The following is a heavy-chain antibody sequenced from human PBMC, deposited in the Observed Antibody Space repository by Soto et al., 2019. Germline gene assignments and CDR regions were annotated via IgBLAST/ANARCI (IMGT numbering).Heavy chain of an antibody. CDR3: ARVGGYSYGGVDY. CDR2: IKPSGGST. D-gene: IGHD5-18*01. Sequence: QVQLVQSGAEVKKPGASVKVSCKASGYTFTSYYLHWVRQAPGQGLEWMGLIKPSGGSTTYEQEFQGRVTMTRDTSTSTVYMELSSLRSEDTAVYYCARVGGYSYGGVDYWGQGTLVTVSS. CDR1: GYTFTSYY. J-gene: IGHJ4*02. V-gene: IGHV1-46*01.